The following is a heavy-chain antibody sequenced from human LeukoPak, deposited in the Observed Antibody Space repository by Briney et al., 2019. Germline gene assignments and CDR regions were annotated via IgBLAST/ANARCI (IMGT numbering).Heavy chain of an antibody. J-gene: IGHJ4*02. CDR3: ARGAPAYDFHYDF. V-gene: IGHV4-31*03. D-gene: IGHD3-3*01. CDR1: GGSISSGGYY. Sequence: PSQTLSLTCTVSGGSISSGGYYWTWIRQHRGKGLEWIGYIYYSGSTYYKPTLKNRLAISVDTSRNQFSLRITSVTAADTAVYFCARGAPAYDFHYDFWGQGMLVTVSS. CDR2: IYYSGST.